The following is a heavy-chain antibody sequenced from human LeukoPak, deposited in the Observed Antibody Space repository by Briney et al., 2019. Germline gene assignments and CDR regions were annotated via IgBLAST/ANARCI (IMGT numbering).Heavy chain of an antibody. CDR1: GDSITSYY. V-gene: IGHV4-59*08. CDR2: IYYSGTT. D-gene: IGHD4-17*01. Sequence: SETLSLTCTVSGDSITSYYWSWIRQPPGKGLEWIGHIYYSGTTNYNPSLKSRVTISVDTSKNQFSLKLSSVTAADTAVYYCARTVIPYYFDYWGQGTLVTVPS. CDR3: ARTVIPYYFDY. J-gene: IGHJ4*02.